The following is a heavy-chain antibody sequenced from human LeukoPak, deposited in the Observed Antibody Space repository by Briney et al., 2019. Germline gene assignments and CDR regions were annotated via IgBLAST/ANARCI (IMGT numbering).Heavy chain of an antibody. CDR1: GFDFSGAY. D-gene: IGHD1-26*01. V-gene: IGHV3-15*07. Sequence: GGSFRLSCAASGFDFSGAYMNWVRQAPGKGLEWVGLIKNKHEHQATDYAAPVRERFIITRDDSSSTLFLQMNSLKTEDTAVYYCVTDANRILGARGTGYWGQGILVTVSS. J-gene: IGHJ4*02. CDR3: VTDANRILGARGTGY. CDR2: IKNKHEHQAT.